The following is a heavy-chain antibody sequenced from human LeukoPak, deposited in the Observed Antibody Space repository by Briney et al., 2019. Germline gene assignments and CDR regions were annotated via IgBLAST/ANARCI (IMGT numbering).Heavy chain of an antibody. J-gene: IGHJ4*02. CDR3: ARSEGLWFGEYQFDH. Sequence: PSGTLSLTCSVSGGSISSNNWWTWIRQPPGKGLEWIGDISQSGSSNYNPALKSRVTISLDNSKNQFSLKLTSVTAADTAVYYCARSEGLWFGEYQFDHWGQGTLVSVSS. CDR2: ISQSGSS. D-gene: IGHD3-10*01. V-gene: IGHV4-4*02. CDR1: GGSISSNNW.